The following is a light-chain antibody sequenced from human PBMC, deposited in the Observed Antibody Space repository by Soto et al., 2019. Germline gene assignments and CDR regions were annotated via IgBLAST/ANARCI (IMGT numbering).Light chain of an antibody. V-gene: IGKV1-39*01. CDR2: AAS. Sequence: DIQMTQSPRALTASXGGRVTITXXASQSIDRYLNWYQQKPGRAPKVLIHAASILQSGVPSRFSGGGSGTDFTLTISSLQPEDSATYYCQESYSNVLTFGGGTKVDIK. CDR3: QESYSNVLT. CDR1: QSIDRY. J-gene: IGKJ4*01.